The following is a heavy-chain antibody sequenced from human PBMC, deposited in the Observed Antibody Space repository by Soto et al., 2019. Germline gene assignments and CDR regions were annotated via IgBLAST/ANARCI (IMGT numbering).Heavy chain of an antibody. J-gene: IGHJ4*02. V-gene: IGHV3-23*01. CDR1: GGTFSSYA. Sequence: SCKASGGTFSSYAMSWVRQAPGKGLEWVSAISGSGGSTYYADSVKGRFTISRDNSKNTLYLQMNSLRAEDTAVYYCAKEWRARGGGYFDYWGQGTLVTVSS. CDR3: AKEWRARGGGYFDY. CDR2: ISGSGGST. D-gene: IGHD3-10*01.